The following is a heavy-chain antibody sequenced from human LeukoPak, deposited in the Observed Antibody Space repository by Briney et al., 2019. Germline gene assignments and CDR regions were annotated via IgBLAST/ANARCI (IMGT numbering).Heavy chain of an antibody. V-gene: IGHV4-4*07. CDR3: ARDDTIAAAFDY. CDR2: LYPSGST. D-gene: IGHD6-13*01. CDR1: DGSISSNY. J-gene: IGHJ4*02. Sequence: PSETLSLTCTVSDGSISSNYWSWIRQPAGKGLEWIGRLYPSGSTHYNPSLKSRVTMSVDTSKNQFSLRLNSATAADTAAYYCARDDTIAAAFDYWGQGTLVTVSS.